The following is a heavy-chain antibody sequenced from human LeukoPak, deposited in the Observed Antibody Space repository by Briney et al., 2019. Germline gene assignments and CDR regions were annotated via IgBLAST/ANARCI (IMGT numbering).Heavy chain of an antibody. CDR2: ISSSGSTI. V-gene: IGHV3-11*01. CDR1: GFTFSDYY. Sequence: PGGSLRLSCAASGFTFSDYYMSWIRQAPGKGLEWASYISSSGSTIYYADSVKGRFTISRDNAKNSLYLQMNSLRAEDTAVYYCARTPIDWLLPTDYWGQGTLVTVSS. CDR3: ARTPIDWLLPTDY. J-gene: IGHJ4*02. D-gene: IGHD3-9*01.